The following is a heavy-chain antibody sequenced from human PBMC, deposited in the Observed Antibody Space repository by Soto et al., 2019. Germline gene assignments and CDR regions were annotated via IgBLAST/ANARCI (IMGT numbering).Heavy chain of an antibody. Sequence: QVQLVQSGAEVKKPGASVKVSCKAPGYTFTSYDINWVRQATGQGLEWMGWMNPNSGNTGYAQKFQGRVTMTRNTSISTAYMELSSLRSEDTAVYYCARAYRQANVLLWFGEFVGTFDYWGQGTLVTVSS. CDR1: GYTFTSYD. V-gene: IGHV1-8*01. CDR2: MNPNSGNT. D-gene: IGHD3-10*01. CDR3: ARAYRQANVLLWFGEFVGTFDY. J-gene: IGHJ4*02.